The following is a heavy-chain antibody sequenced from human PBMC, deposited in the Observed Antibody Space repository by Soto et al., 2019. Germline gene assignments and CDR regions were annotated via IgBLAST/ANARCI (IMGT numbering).Heavy chain of an antibody. CDR3: AIRGYSYGYTDYYGMDV. Sequence: ASVTVSCQASGYTFTGYYMHWVRQAPGQGLEWMGWINPNSGGTNYAQKFQGRVTMTRDTSISTAYMELSRLRSDDTAVYYCAIRGYSYGYTDYYGMDVWGQGTTVTVSS. CDR1: GYTFTGYY. D-gene: IGHD5-18*01. CDR2: INPNSGGT. V-gene: IGHV1-2*02. J-gene: IGHJ6*02.